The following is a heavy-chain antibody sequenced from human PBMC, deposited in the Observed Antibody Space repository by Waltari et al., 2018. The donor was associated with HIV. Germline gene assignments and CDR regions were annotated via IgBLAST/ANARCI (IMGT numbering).Heavy chain of an antibody. J-gene: IGHJ6*02. D-gene: IGHD7-27*01. Sequence: QLQLQESGPGLVKPSETLSLTCTVSGGAISTSSYYWGWFRQPPGKGLESIGNIYYRGNTFYNSSLNSRVTMSVDTSRNQFSLNLSSVTAADTAVYYCARVARRGLVWGSPWYYGMDVWGQGTTVTVSS. CDR1: GGAISTSSYY. CDR2: IYYRGNT. V-gene: IGHV4-39*01. CDR3: ARVARRGLVWGSPWYYGMDV.